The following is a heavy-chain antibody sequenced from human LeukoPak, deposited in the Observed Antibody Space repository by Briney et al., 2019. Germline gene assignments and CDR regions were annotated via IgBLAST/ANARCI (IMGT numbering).Heavy chain of an antibody. J-gene: IGHJ4*02. CDR3: AGQGRYFDWLLSHFDY. CDR1: GFTVSSNY. CDR2: IYSGGST. D-gene: IGHD3-9*01. V-gene: IGHV3-66*02. Sequence: GGSLRLSCAASGFTVSSNYMSWVRQAPGKGLEWVSVIYSGGSTYYADSVKGRFTISRDNSKNTLYLQMNSLRAEDTAVYYCAGQGRYFDWLLSHFDYWGQGTLVTVSS.